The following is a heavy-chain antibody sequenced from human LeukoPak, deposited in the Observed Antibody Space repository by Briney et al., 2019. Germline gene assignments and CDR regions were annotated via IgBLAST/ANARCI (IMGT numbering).Heavy chain of an antibody. Sequence: ASETLSLTCTVSGGSISSSSYYWGWIRQPPGKGLEWIGSIYYSGSTYYNPSLKSRVTISVDTSKNQFSLKLSSVTAADTAVYYCVRVPYDSSGYYDSNVFDIWGQGTMVTVSS. CDR2: IYYSGST. V-gene: IGHV4-39*01. CDR3: VRVPYDSSGYYDSNVFDI. J-gene: IGHJ3*02. CDR1: GGSISSSSYY. D-gene: IGHD3-22*01.